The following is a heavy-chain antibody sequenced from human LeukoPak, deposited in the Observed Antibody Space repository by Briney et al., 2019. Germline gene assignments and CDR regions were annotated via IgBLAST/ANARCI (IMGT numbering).Heavy chain of an antibody. D-gene: IGHD3-16*01. CDR3: AKLSGVWGSKDRRYFEY. CDR1: GFTFSSYA. CDR2: IGIGGGT. V-gene: IGHV3-23*01. Sequence: GGSLRLSCAVSGFTFSSYAMTWVRQAPGKGLEWVSGIGIGGGTYHADSVKGRFTISRDNSKNTLYLQMNSLRAEDTAVYYYAKLSGVWGSKDRRYFEYWGQGTLVTVSS. J-gene: IGHJ4*02.